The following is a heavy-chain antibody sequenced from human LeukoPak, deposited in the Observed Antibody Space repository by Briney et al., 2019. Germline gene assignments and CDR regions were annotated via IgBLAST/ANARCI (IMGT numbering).Heavy chain of an antibody. Sequence: ASVKVSCKASGYTFTGYYMHWVRQAPGQGFEWMGWINPNTGGTNYAQNFQGRVTMTRDTSISTAYMELRRLTSDDTAVYYCAKLAHAYTEYSYGQYWGQGTLVTVSS. CDR1: GYTFTGYY. CDR3: AKLAHAYTEYSYGQY. D-gene: IGHD5-18*01. J-gene: IGHJ4*02. V-gene: IGHV1-2*02. CDR2: INPNTGGT.